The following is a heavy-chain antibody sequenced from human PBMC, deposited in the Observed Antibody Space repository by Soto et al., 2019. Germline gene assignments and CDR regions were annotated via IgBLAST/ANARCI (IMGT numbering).Heavy chain of an antibody. CDR2: IYYSGST. D-gene: IGHD3-10*01. CDR1: GGSISSSSYY. Sequence: ETLSLTCTVSGGSISSSSYYWGWIRQPPGKGLEWIGSIYYSGSTYYNPSLKSRVTISVDTSKNQFSLKLSSVTAADTAVYYCARPHLGWLGEAANGAFDIWGQGTMVTVSS. V-gene: IGHV4-39*01. CDR3: ARPHLGWLGEAANGAFDI. J-gene: IGHJ3*02.